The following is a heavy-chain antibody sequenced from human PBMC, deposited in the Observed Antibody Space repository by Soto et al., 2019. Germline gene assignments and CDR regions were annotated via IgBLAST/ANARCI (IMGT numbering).Heavy chain of an antibody. V-gene: IGHV1-18*01. Sequence: QVQLVQSGGEVKKPGASVKVSCKASGYTFSSYGISWVRQAPGQGLEWMGWISVYNGNTNYAEKFQGRVTMTTDTSTSTAYTELGRLTSDDTAVYYCARRFGYSSSYNSYYLDVWGKGTTVTVSS. CDR1: GYTFSSYG. CDR3: ARRFGYSSSYNSYYLDV. D-gene: IGHD6-13*01. CDR2: ISVYNGNT. J-gene: IGHJ6*03.